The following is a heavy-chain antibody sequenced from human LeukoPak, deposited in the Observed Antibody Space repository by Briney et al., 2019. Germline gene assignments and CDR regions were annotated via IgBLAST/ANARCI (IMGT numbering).Heavy chain of an antibody. J-gene: IGHJ4*02. D-gene: IGHD6-19*01. CDR3: ARGLYSSGWYHY. CDR1: GGTFSSYA. CDR2: IIPIFGTA. V-gene: IGHV1-69*01. Sequence: SVKVSCKASGGTFSSYAISWVRQAPGQGLEWMGGIIPIFGTANYAQKFQGRVTITADESKSTAYMELSSLRSEDTAVYYCARGLYSSGWYHYWGQGTLVTVSS.